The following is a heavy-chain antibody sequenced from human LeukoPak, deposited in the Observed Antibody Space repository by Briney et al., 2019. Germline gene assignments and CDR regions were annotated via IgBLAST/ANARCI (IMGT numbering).Heavy chain of an antibody. V-gene: IGHV3-9*03. CDR2: ISWNSGSI. CDR3: AKDGGHILTGREGFDY. D-gene: IGHD3-9*01. CDR1: GFTFDDYA. J-gene: IGHJ4*02. Sequence: PGRSLRLSCAASGFTFDDYAMHWVRQAPGKGLEWVSGISWNSGSIGYADSVKGRFTISRDNAKNSLYLQMNSLRAEDMALYYCAKDGGHILTGREGFDYWGQGTLVTVSS.